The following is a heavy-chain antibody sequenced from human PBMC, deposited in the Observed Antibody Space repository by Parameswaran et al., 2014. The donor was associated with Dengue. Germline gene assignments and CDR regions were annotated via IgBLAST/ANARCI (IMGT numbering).Heavy chain of an antibody. CDR3: ARGDIVVLEAAKTAYYYGMDV. CDR2: INHSGST. D-gene: IGHD2-15*01. J-gene: IGHJ6*02. V-gene: IGHV4-34*01. Sequence: RWIRQPPGKGLEWIGEINHSGSTNYNPSLKSRVTISVDTSKNQFSLKLSSVTAADTAVYYCARGDIVVLEAAKTAYYYGMDVWGQGTTVTVSS.